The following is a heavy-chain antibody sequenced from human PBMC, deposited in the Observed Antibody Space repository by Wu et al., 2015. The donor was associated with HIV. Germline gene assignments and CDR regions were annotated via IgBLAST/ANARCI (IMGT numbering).Heavy chain of an antibody. CDR1: GGTFSNYA. CDR3: ARGSTYSCSTTVCPGGYYYTDV. CDR2: IIPMFGTP. D-gene: IGHD2-2*01. J-gene: IGHJ6*03. Sequence: QVQLVQSGAEVKKPGSSVKVSCKASGGTFSNYAISWVRQAPGQGLEWMGGIIPMFGTPNYAQKFQGRVTITADESTTTAYMELSSLRSEDTAVYYCARGSTYSCSTTVCPGGYYYTDVWGKGTTVTVSS. V-gene: IGHV1-69*12.